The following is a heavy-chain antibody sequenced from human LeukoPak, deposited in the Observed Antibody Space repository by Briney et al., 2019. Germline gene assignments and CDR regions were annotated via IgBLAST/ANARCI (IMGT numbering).Heavy chain of an antibody. J-gene: IGHJ4*02. Sequence: ASVKVSCKASGYTFTSYPMHWVRQAPGQRLEWMGWINTDNGNTKYSQKFQGRVTITRDTSASTAYMELSSLRSEDTAVYYCARDGPAASLDYWGQGALVTVSS. V-gene: IGHV1-3*04. CDR1: GYTFTSYP. CDR2: INTDNGNT. CDR3: ARDGPAASLDY. D-gene: IGHD2-2*01.